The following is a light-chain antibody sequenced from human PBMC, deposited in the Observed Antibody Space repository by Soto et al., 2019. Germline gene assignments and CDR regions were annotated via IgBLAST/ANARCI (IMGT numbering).Light chain of an antibody. V-gene: IGKV3-11*01. Sequence: EILLTQSPATLSLSPGERATLSCRTSQSVSSSYLAWYQQKPGQAPRLLIYDASNRATGIPARFSGSGSGTDFTLTISSLEPEDFAVYYCQQRSNWPPTWTFGQGTKVDIK. CDR2: DAS. CDR3: QQRSNWPPTWT. J-gene: IGKJ1*01. CDR1: QSVSSSY.